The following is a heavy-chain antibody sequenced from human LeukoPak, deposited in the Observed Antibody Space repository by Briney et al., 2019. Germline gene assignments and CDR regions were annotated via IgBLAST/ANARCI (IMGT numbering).Heavy chain of an antibody. CDR2: IYSGGST. D-gene: IGHD3-10*01. J-gene: IGHJ6*02. CDR1: GFTVSSNY. CDR3: AYGSGSYYNYYYYGMDV. Sequence: GGSLRLSCAASGFTVSSNYMSWVRQAPGKGLEWVSVIYSGGSTYYADSVKGRFTISRDNSKNTLYLQMNSLRAEDTAVYYCAYGSGSYYNYYYYGMDVWGQGTTVTVSS. V-gene: IGHV3-66*01.